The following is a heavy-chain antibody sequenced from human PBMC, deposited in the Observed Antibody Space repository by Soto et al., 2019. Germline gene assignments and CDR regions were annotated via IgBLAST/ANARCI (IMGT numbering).Heavy chain of an antibody. V-gene: IGHV4-61*01. CDR2: IYYSGST. J-gene: IGHJ6*02. CDR1: GGSVSSGSYY. Sequence: QVQLQESGPGLVKPSETLSLTCTVSGGSVSSGSYYWSWIRQPPGKGLEWIGYIYYSGSTNYNPSLKSRVTISVDTSKNQFALKLSSVTAADTAVYYCARAYCGGDCRYYYYYGMDVWGQGTTVTVSS. D-gene: IGHD2-21*02. CDR3: ARAYCGGDCRYYYYYGMDV.